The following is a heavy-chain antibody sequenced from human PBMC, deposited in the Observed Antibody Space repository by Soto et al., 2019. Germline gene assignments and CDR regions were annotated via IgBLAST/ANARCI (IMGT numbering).Heavy chain of an antibody. J-gene: IGHJ6*02. CDR1: GFTFSSYS. CDR2: ISSSSSYI. CDR3: ARETYYDILTGHYGMDV. V-gene: IGHV3-21*01. D-gene: IGHD3-9*01. Sequence: EVQLVESGGGLVKPGGSMRLSCAASGFTFSSYSMNWVRQAPGKGLEWVSSISSSSSYIYYADSVKGRFTISRDNAKNSLYLQMNSLRAEDTAVYYCARETYYDILTGHYGMDVWGQVTTVTVSS.